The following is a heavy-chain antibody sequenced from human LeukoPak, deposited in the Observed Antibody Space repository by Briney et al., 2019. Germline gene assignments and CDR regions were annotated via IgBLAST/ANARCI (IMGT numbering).Heavy chain of an antibody. CDR1: GYTFTSYD. CDR2: MNPNSGNT. D-gene: IGHD6-13*01. V-gene: IGHV1-8*01. J-gene: IGHJ6*02. CDR3: ARGGIAAAGAVAPYYYYYGMDV. Sequence: ASVTVSCKASGYTFTSYDINWVRQATGQGLEWMGWMNPNSGNTGYAQKFQGRVTMTRNTSISTAYMELSSLRSEDTAVYYCARGGIAAAGAVAPYYYYYGMDVWGQGTTVTVSS.